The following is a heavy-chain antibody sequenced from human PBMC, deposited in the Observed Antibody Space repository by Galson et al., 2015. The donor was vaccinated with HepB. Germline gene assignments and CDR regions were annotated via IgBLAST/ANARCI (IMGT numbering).Heavy chain of an antibody. CDR2: IWYDGSNK. J-gene: IGHJ4*02. Sequence: SLRLSCAASGFTFSSYGMHWVRQAPGKGLEWVAVIWYDGSNKYYADSVKGRFTISRDNSKNTLYLQMNSLRAEDTAVYYCARDGRVGAIDYWGQGTLVTVSS. CDR1: GFTFSSYG. V-gene: IGHV3-33*01. CDR3: ARDGRVGAIDY. D-gene: IGHD1-26*01.